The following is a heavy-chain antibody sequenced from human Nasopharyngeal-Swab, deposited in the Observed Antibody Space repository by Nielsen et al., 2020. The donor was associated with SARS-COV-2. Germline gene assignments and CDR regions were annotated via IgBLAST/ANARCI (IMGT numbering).Heavy chain of an antibody. Sequence: SGPTLVKPTQTLTLTCTFSGFSLSNARMGVSWIRQPPGKALEWLAHIFSNDEKSYSTSLKSRLTISKDTSKSQVVLTMTNMDPVDTATYYCARIEGGGYFDYWGQGTLVTVSS. D-gene: IGHD3-16*01. J-gene: IGHJ4*02. CDR3: ARIEGGGYFDY. CDR1: GFSLSNARMG. CDR2: IFSNDEK. V-gene: IGHV2-26*01.